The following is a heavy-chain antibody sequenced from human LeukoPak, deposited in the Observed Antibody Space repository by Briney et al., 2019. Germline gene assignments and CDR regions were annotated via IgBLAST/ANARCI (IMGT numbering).Heavy chain of an antibody. CDR3: AGGGNRYYFDY. Sequence: SETLSLTCTVSGGSISSYYWSWIRQPPGKGLEWIGYIYYSGSTNYNPSLKSRVTISVDTSKNQFSLKLSSVTAADTAVYYSAGGGNRYYFDYWGQGTLVTVSS. CDR2: IYYSGST. J-gene: IGHJ4*02. V-gene: IGHV4-59*01. CDR1: GGSISSYY.